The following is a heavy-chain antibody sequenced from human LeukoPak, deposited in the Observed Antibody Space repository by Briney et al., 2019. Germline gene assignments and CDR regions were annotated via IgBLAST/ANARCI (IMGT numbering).Heavy chain of an antibody. V-gene: IGHV3-48*03. CDR1: GFTFSSYE. D-gene: IGHD1-26*01. Sequence: GGSLRLSCAASGFTFSSYEMNWVRQAPGKGLEGVTYISSSGSSSGRIIDYADSVKGRFTISRDNSKNTLYLQMNSLRAEDTAVYYCAKDGFVPPPHSRRSGRPYYYDDWGQGTLVTVSS. J-gene: IGHJ4*02. CDR2: ISSSGSSSGRII. CDR3: AKDGFVPPPHSRRSGRPYYYDD.